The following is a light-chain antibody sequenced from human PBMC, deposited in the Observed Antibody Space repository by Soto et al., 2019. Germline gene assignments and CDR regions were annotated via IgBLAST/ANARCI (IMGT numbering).Light chain of an antibody. V-gene: IGLV2-14*03. CDR3: SSYTTSLTRV. CDR1: SSDIAVYNF. Sequence: QSALTQPASVSGSPGQSITISCIGTSSDIAVYNFVSWYQQHPGRAPKLLIYDVSNRPSGVSDRFSGSKSGNTASLTISGLQSEDEADYYCSSYTTSLTRVFGGGTKLTV. J-gene: IGLJ3*02. CDR2: DVS.